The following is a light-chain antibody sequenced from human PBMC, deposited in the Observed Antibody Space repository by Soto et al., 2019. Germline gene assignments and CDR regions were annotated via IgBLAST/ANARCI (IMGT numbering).Light chain of an antibody. J-gene: IGKJ1*01. Sequence: EIVLTQSPATLSLSPGERVTLSCRASQSVSSSYLAWYQQKPGQAPRLLIYGASSRATGIPDRFSGSGSGTDFNLTISRLEPEDFAVCYCHQYGTSPRTFGQGTKVDI. V-gene: IGKV3-20*01. CDR1: QSVSSSY. CDR2: GAS. CDR3: HQYGTSPRT.